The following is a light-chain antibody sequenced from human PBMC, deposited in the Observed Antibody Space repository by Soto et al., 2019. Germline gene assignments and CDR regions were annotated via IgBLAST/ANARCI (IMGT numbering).Light chain of an antibody. CDR1: STDVGGYNY. V-gene: IGLV2-14*01. Sequence: QSVLAQPSSVSGSPGQSITISCTGTSTDVGGYNYVSWYQHHPGKGPKLIIYEVNNRPPGVSDRFSGSKSGNKASLTISNLEAEDESDYYCGSYTSTDTPFVFGTGNKVTVL. CDR3: GSYTSTDTPFV. CDR2: EVN. J-gene: IGLJ1*01.